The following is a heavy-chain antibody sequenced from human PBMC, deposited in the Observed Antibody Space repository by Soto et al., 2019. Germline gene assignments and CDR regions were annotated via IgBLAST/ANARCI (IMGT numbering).Heavy chain of an antibody. J-gene: IGHJ5*02. CDR1: VGSITNYY. Sequence: PAETLCITCIVSVGSITNYYWSWIRQHAGKGLDWIGRIYTKERTNYNLSFRNRVTMSVDTSKNQFSLKLDAVTAADTAVYYCARDDYKDSGNNWFDPWGQGTLVTVSS. V-gene: IGHV4-4*07. D-gene: IGHD3-16*01. CDR2: IYTKERT. CDR3: ARDDYKDSGNNWFDP.